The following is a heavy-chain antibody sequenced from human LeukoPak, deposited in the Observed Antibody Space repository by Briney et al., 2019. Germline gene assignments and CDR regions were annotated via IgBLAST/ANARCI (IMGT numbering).Heavy chain of an antibody. D-gene: IGHD6-6*01. CDR2: ISYDGSNK. CDR3: ARDLVSTSSSLDY. Sequence: GGSLRLSCAASGFTFSSYAMHWVRQAPGKGLEWVAVISYDGSNKYYADSVKGRLTISRDNSKNTLYLQMNSLRAEDTAVYYCARDLVSTSSSLDYWGQGTLVTVSS. V-gene: IGHV3-30-3*01. CDR1: GFTFSSYA. J-gene: IGHJ4*02.